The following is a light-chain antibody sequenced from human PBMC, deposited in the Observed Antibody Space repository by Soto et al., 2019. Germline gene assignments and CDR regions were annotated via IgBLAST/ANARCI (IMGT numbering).Light chain of an antibody. CDR3: GSWDSSLSAYV. V-gene: IGLV1-51*01. Sequence: VLTQPPSVSAAPGQKVTISCSGSSSNIGGNSVSWYQQLPGTAPKLLIYDDNKRPSGIPDRFSGSKSGTSATLGITGFQAGDEADYYCGSWDSSLSAYVFGTGTKVTVL. J-gene: IGLJ1*01. CDR1: SSNIGGNS. CDR2: DDN.